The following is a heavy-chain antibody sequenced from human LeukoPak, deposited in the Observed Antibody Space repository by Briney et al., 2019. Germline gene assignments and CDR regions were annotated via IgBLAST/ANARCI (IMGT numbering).Heavy chain of an antibody. CDR3: ARIARGY. J-gene: IGHJ4*02. CDR2: ISSSGSTK. Sequence: GGSLRLSCAASGFTFSSYEMNWVHQAPGKGLEWIAYISSSGSTKYYADSVKGRFTISRDNAKNSLYLQMNSLRAEDTALYYCARIARGYWGQGTLVTVSS. CDR1: GFTFSSYE. D-gene: IGHD2-21*01. V-gene: IGHV3-48*03.